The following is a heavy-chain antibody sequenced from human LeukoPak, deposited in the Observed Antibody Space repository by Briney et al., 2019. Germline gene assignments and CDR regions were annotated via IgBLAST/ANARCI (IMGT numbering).Heavy chain of an antibody. CDR2: FSSDGYTT. CDR1: GFTFSTYG. Sequence: GGPLRLSCAASGFTFSTYGMHWVRQAPGKGLEWVTLFSSDGYTTYYADSVKGRFTISRDNSQNTLYLQMNSLRAEDTAVYYCAKSGGSYFSTLDSWGQGTLVTVSS. D-gene: IGHD1-26*01. J-gene: IGHJ4*02. V-gene: IGHV3-30*18. CDR3: AKSGGSYFSTLDS.